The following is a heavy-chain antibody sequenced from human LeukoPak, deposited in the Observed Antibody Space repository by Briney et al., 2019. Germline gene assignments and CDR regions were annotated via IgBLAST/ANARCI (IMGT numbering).Heavy chain of an antibody. V-gene: IGHV1-69*04. CDR1: GGTFSSYA. Sequence: GASVKVSCKASGGTFSSYAISWVRQAPGQGLEWMGRIIPILGIANDAQKFQGRVTITADKSTSTVYMELSSLKSEDTAVYYCARGPALGDGARHFDFWGQGTLVTVSS. CDR2: IIPILGIA. CDR3: ARGPALGDGARHFDF. J-gene: IGHJ4*02. D-gene: IGHD2-21*01.